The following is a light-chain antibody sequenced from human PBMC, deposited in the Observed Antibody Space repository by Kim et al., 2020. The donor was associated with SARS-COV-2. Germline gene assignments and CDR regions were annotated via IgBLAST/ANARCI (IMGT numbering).Light chain of an antibody. CDR1: QSVSSY. J-gene: IGKJ4*01. V-gene: IGKV3-11*01. CDR2: DAS. Sequence: LSPGERAARSCRDSQSVSSYLAWYQQKPGQDPRLLIYDASNRATGIPARFSGSGSGTDFTLIISSLEPEDFAVYYCQQRSNWPLTFGGGTKVDIK. CDR3: QQRSNWPLT.